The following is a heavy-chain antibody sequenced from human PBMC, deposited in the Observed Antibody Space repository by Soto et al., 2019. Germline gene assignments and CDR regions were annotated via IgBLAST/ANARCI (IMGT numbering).Heavy chain of an antibody. CDR3: ARDLGSSWYVKWFDP. CDR2: ISYDRNNK. D-gene: IGHD6-13*01. CDR1: GFTFSSSV. J-gene: IGHJ5*02. Sequence: QVQLVESGGGVVQPGRSLRLSCAASGFTFSSSVMHWVRQAPGKGLEWVAVISYDRNNKYYADSVKGRFTISRDNSKNTLYLQMNSLRVEDTAVYYCARDLGSSWYVKWFDPWGQGTLVTVSS. V-gene: IGHV3-30-3*01.